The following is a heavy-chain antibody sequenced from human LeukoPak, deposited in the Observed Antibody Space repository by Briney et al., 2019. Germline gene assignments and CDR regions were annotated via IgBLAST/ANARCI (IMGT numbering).Heavy chain of an antibody. D-gene: IGHD2-2*01. CDR3: ARDNTQDIVVVPAARTPFDY. CDR2: ISSSSSTI. CDR1: GFTFSSYS. J-gene: IGHJ4*02. Sequence: GGSLRLSCAASGFTFSSYSMNWVRQAPGKGLEWVSYISSSSSTIYYADSVKGRFTIPRDNAKNSLYLQMNSLRAEDTAVYYCARDNTQDIVVVPAARTPFDYWGQGTLVTVSS. V-gene: IGHV3-48*04.